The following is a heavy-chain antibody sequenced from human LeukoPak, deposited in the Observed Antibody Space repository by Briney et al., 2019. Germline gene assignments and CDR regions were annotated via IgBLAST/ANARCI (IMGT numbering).Heavy chain of an antibody. CDR3: ARVRAPGPFEY. Sequence: SQTLSLTCTVAGASFTCGGYSWSWIRQHPGKGLEWIGYIYYIGSTYYNPSLKSRVTISVDTSKNQFSLKLSSVTAADTAVYCCARVRAPGPFEYWGEGTLVTVSS. CDR2: IYYIGST. CDR1: GASFTCGGYS. J-gene: IGHJ4*02. V-gene: IGHV4-31*03.